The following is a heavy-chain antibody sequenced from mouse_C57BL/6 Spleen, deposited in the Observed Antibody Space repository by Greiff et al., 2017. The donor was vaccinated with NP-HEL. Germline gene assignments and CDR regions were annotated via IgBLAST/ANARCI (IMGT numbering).Heavy chain of an antibody. J-gene: IGHJ4*01. CDR2: IWGVGST. V-gene: IGHV2-6*01. Sequence: QVHVKQSGPGLVAPSQSLSITCTVSGFSLTSYGVDWVRQSPGKGLEWLGVIWGVGSTNYNSALKSRLSISKDNSKSQVFLKMNSLQTDDTAMYYCARTGTEDAMDYWGQGTSVTVSS. CDR3: ARTGTEDAMDY. D-gene: IGHD4-1*01. CDR1: GFSLTSYG.